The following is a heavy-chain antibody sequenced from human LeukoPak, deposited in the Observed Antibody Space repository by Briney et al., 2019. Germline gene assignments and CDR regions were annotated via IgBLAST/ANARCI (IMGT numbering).Heavy chain of an antibody. D-gene: IGHD2-15*01. V-gene: IGHV1-2*02. Sequence: GASVKLSCKASGYTFTGYYMHWVRQAPGQVLEWMGWINPNSGGTNYAQKFQGRVTMTRDTSISTAYMELSRLRSDDTAVYYCARVSVAATPFDYWGQGTLVTVSS. CDR1: GYTFTGYY. J-gene: IGHJ4*02. CDR2: INPNSGGT. CDR3: ARVSVAATPFDY.